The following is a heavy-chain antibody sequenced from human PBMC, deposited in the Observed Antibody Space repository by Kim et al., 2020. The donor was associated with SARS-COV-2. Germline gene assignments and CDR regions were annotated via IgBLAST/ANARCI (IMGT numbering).Heavy chain of an antibody. J-gene: IGHJ4*02. CDR2: INHSGST. D-gene: IGHD1-1*01. Sequence: SETLSLTCAVYGGSFSGYYWSWIRQPPGKGLEWIGEINHSGSTNYNPSLKSRVTISVDTSKNQFSLKLSSVTAADTAVYYCARGRTIDYWGQGTLVTVSS. V-gene: IGHV4-34*01. CDR1: GGSFSGYY. CDR3: ARGRTIDY.